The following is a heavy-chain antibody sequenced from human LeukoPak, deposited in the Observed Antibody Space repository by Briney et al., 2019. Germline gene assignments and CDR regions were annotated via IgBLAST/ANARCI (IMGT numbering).Heavy chain of an antibody. D-gene: IGHD1-26*01. CDR2: IYPGDSDT. V-gene: IGHV5-51*01. Sequence: GESLKISCKGSGYSFTSYWIGWVRQMPGKGLEWMGIIYPGDSDTRYSPSFQGQVTISADKPISTAYLQWSSLKASDTAMYYCARQARYSGSYFRSGMDVWGQGTTVTVSS. CDR3: ARQARYSGSYFRSGMDV. CDR1: GYSFTSYW. J-gene: IGHJ6*02.